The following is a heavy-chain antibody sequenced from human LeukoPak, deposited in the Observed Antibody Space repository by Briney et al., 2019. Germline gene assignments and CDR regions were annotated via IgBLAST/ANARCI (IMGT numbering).Heavy chain of an antibody. J-gene: IGHJ3*02. V-gene: IGHV4-4*08. Sequence: SETLSLTCTVSDDSISDYYRGWIRQPPGKGLEWIGYFYNSGRSTYNPSLKSRVTISVDTSKNQFSLRLTSVTAADTAVYYCATRSSFPLRDGAFDIWGQGTVVIVSS. CDR1: DDSISDYY. CDR3: ATRSSFPLRDGAFDI. D-gene: IGHD3-10*01. CDR2: FYNSGRS.